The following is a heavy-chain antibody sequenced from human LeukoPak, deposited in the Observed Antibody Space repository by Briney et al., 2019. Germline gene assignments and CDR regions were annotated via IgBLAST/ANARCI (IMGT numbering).Heavy chain of an antibody. J-gene: IGHJ1*01. Sequence: SETLSLTCTVSGGSISSYYWSWIRQPPGKGLEWIGYIYYSGSTNYNPSLKSRVTISVDTSKNQFSLKLSSVTAADTAAYYCARVTARIFQHWGQGTLVTVSS. V-gene: IGHV4-59*01. CDR1: GGSISSYY. D-gene: IGHD2-15*01. CDR3: ARVTARIFQH. CDR2: IYYSGST.